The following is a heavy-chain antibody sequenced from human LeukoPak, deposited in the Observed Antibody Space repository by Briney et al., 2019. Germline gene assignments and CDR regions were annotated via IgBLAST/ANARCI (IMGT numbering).Heavy chain of an antibody. CDR3: ARDSNPASWVTDAFDI. J-gene: IGHJ3*02. Sequence: GGSLRLSCAASGFTFSSYSMNWVLQAPGKGLEWVSSISISWTYIYYADSVKGRFTISRDNARNSLYLQMNSLRAEDTAVYYCARDSNPASWVTDAFDIWGQGTMVTVSS. D-gene: IGHD2-2*01. CDR2: ISISWTYI. V-gene: IGHV3-21*01. CDR1: GFTFSSYS.